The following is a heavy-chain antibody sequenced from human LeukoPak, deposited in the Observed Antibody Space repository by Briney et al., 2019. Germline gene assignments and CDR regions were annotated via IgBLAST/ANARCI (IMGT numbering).Heavy chain of an antibody. V-gene: IGHV4-59*08. CDR1: GGSISSYY. J-gene: IGHJ3*02. CDR3: ARPIAVAGTRAFDI. CDR2: IYCSGST. D-gene: IGHD6-19*01. Sequence: SETLSLTCTVSGGSISSYYWSWIRQPPGKGLEWIGYIYCSGSTNYNPSLKSRVTISVDTSKNQFSLKLSSVTAADTAVYYCARPIAVAGTRAFDIWGQGTMVTVSS.